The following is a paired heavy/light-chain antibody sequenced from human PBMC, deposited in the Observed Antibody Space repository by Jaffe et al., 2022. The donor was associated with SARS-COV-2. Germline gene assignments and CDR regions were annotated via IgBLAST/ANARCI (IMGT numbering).Heavy chain of an antibody. Sequence: QVQLVQPGAEVRLPGASVTVSCKASGYILSSYNMHWVRQAPGQGPEWLGILDLSNGATRYAPKFQDRITMTWDTSTSTVYMELSSLRADDTAVYFCARELRATYCFDTWGRGTLVTVSS. J-gene: IGHJ5*02. CDR3: ARELRATYCFDT. V-gene: IGHV1-46*01. CDR1: GYILSSYN. CDR2: LDLSNGAT. D-gene: IGHD2-15*01.
Light chain of an antibody. V-gene: IGLV8-61*01. CDR3: VLYMGGGLYV. J-gene: IGLJ1*01. CDR2: KTN. Sequence: QTVVTQEPSFSVSPGGTVTLTCGLNSGSVSTRHQPNWYQQTPGQAPRTLIYKTNSRSSGVPDRFSGSILGNKAALTITGAQADDDSDYYCVLYMGGGLYVFGTGTRVTVL. CDR1: SGSVSTRHQ.